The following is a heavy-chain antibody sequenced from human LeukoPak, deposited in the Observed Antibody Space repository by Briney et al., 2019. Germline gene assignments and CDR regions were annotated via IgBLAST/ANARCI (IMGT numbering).Heavy chain of an antibody. J-gene: IGHJ6*02. CDR1: GFTFSSYG. CDR3: ARESRDDSSGYYYRYYYYGMDV. CDR2: IWYDGSNK. V-gene: IGHV3-33*01. Sequence: GALRLSCAASGFTFSSYGMHWVRQAPGKGLEWVAVIWYDGSNKYYADSVKGRFTISRDNSKNTLYLQMNSLRAEDTAVYYCARESRDDSSGYYYRYYYYGMDVWGQGTTVTVSS. D-gene: IGHD3-22*01.